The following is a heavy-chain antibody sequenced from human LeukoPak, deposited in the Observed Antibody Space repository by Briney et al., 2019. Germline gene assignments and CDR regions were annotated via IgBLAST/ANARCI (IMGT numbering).Heavy chain of an antibody. CDR1: GGSISGSSYY. CDR2: IYYSGTT. J-gene: IGHJ4*02. Sequence: SETLSLTCTVSGGSISGSSYYWGWIRQPPGKGLEWIGTIYYSGTTYYNPSLKSRVTISVDTSKNQFSLKPSSVTAADTAVYYCARPPSGGSYDGYFDYWGQGTLVTVSS. V-gene: IGHV4-39*01. CDR3: ARPPSGGSYDGYFDY. D-gene: IGHD1-26*01.